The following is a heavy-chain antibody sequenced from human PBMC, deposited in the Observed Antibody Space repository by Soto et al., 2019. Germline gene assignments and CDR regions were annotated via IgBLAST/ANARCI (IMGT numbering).Heavy chain of an antibody. J-gene: IGHJ4*02. CDR2: IYHTGGT. V-gene: IGHV4-4*02. CDR1: GGSISSDNW. Sequence: QVQLQESGPGLVKPSGTVSLTCAVSGGSISSDNWWNWIRQPPGKGLEGIGQIYHTGGTTYNPSLKSRVTISVDKSKNQFSLKLSTVTAADTAVYYCARSDWAFDYWGQGTLVTVSS. CDR3: ARSDWAFDY. D-gene: IGHD3-9*01.